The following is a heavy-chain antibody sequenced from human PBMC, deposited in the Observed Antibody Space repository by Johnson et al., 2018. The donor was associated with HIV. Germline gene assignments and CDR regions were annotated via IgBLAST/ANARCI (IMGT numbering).Heavy chain of an antibody. D-gene: IGHD3-22*01. J-gene: IGHJ3*02. Sequence: QMMLVESGGGVVQPGGSLGLSCAASGFTFSSFGMHWVRQAPGKGLEWVALIGYDGSKKYYADSVKGRFTISRDNSKNRMDLKLNSWRAEDTAVYYCAKEYYYDSSGFPDAFDIWGQGTMVTVSS. CDR2: IGYDGSKK. CDR1: GFTFSSFG. CDR3: AKEYYYDSSGFPDAFDI. V-gene: IGHV3-30*02.